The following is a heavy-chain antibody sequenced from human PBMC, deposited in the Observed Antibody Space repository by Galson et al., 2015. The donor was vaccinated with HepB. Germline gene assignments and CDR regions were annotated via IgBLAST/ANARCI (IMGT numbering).Heavy chain of an antibody. J-gene: IGHJ4*01. D-gene: IGHD6-19*01. CDR3: ARGIAVAGSDY. V-gene: IGHV1-18*04. CDR2: ISVYNGNT. CDR1: GYTFTSYG. Sequence: SVKVSCKASGYTFTSYGISWVRQAPGQGLEWMGWISVYNGNTNYAQKIQGRVTMTTNTSTSTAYMELRSLRSDDTAVYYCARGIAVAGSDYWGHGTLVTVSS.